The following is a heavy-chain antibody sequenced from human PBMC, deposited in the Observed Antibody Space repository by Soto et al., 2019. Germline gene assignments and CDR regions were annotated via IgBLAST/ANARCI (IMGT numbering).Heavy chain of an antibody. Sequence: SVKVSCKASGYTSSNYGVSWVRQAPGQGLEWMGGIIPVFGTTTYARNFQGRITITADKSTSTVYMELTSLRSDDTATYYCARDPDEVVVTDYNYYGMEVWEQGATVNVSS. CDR2: IIPVFGTT. V-gene: IGHV1-69*06. CDR1: GYTSSNYG. D-gene: IGHD2-15*01. CDR3: ARDPDEVVVTDYNYYGMEV. J-gene: IGHJ6*01.